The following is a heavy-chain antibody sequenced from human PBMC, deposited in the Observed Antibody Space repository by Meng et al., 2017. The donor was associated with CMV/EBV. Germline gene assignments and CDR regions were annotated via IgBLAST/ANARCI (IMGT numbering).Heavy chain of an antibody. CDR3: ARDGGRGSSDRTPKIAYNWFDP. V-gene: IGHV1-18*01. CDR2: ISAYNGIT. J-gene: IGHJ5*02. CDR1: G. Sequence: GISRVRQAPGQGHEWMGWISAYNGITKTAQNFQGRVTMTTDTSTDRVFMEMRSLRSDDTAVYYGARDGGRGSSDRTPKIAYNWFDPWGQGTLVTVSS. D-gene: IGHD3-16*01.